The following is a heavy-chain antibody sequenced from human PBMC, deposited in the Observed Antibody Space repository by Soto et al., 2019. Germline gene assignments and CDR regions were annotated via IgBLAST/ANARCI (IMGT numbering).Heavy chain of an antibody. Sequence: GGSLRLSCAASGFTFSSYAMHWVRQAPGKGLEWVAIISYDGSNKYYAESVKGRFTISRDNSKNTLYLQLNSLRTEDTAVYYCARGYYFVDYWGQGTLVTVSS. D-gene: IGHD3-10*02. CDR2: ISYDGSNK. V-gene: IGHV3-30-3*01. J-gene: IGHJ4*02. CDR3: ARGYYFVDY. CDR1: GFTFSSYA.